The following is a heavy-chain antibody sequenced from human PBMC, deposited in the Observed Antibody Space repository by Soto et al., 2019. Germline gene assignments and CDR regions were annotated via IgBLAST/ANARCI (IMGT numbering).Heavy chain of an antibody. V-gene: IGHV4-59*01. CDR1: GGSISSYY. D-gene: IGHD1-7*01. J-gene: IGHJ4*02. Sequence: SETLSLTCTVSGGSISSYYWSWIRQPPGKGLEWIGYIYYSGSTDYNPSLKSRVTISVDTSKNQFSLKLSSVTAADTAVYYCARDEGTTGALEFDYWGQGTLVTVSS. CDR3: ARDEGTTGALEFDY. CDR2: IYYSGST.